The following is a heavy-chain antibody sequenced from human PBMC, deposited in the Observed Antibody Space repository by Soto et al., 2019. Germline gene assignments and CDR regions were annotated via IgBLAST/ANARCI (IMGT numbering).Heavy chain of an antibody. J-gene: IGHJ4*02. CDR3: ARGSGYFYGDDY. D-gene: IGHD3-22*01. CDR2: INAGNGNT. CDR1: GYTFTSYA. V-gene: IGHV1-3*05. Sequence: QVQLVQSGAEEKKPGASVKVSCKASGYTFTSYAMHWVRQAPGQRLEWMGWINAGNGNTKYSQKFQGRDTITRDTSASPSYMELSSLRSEDTAVYYCARGSGYFYGDDYWGQGTLVTVSS.